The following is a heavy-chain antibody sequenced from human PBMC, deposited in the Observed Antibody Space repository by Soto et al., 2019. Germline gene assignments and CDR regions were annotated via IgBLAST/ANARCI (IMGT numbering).Heavy chain of an antibody. D-gene: IGHD3-9*01. Sequence: GGSLRLSCAASGFPFSSYSMNWVRQAPGKGLEWVSSISGSSSSTYYADSVKGRFTISRDNSKNTMFLQINSLRAGDTAVYYCAQGRGLVSPHYWGQGTLVTVSS. J-gene: IGHJ4*02. CDR2: ISGSSSST. V-gene: IGHV3-23*01. CDR3: AQGRGLVSPHY. CDR1: GFPFSSYS.